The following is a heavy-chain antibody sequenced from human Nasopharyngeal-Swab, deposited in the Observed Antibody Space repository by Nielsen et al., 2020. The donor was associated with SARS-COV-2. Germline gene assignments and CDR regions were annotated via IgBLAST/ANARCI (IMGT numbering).Heavy chain of an antibody. Sequence: GESLKISCAASGLTLDNHWMTWVRQAPGKGLEWVATIKPDGSEKYYVDSVKGRFTISRDNAKNSLYLQVNSLRAEDTAVYFCARDLSWNFDYWGQGTLITVSS. CDR2: IKPDGSEK. CDR3: ARDLSWNFDY. V-gene: IGHV3-7*01. CDR1: GLTLDNHW. J-gene: IGHJ4*02. D-gene: IGHD6-13*01.